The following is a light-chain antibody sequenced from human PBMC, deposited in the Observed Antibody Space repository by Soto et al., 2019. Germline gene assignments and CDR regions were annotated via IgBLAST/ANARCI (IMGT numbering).Light chain of an antibody. J-gene: IGKJ1*01. CDR1: QSINND. CDR3: QQSYFTPT. Sequence: DIQMTQSPASLSVSVGDRVTITCRASQSINNDLNWYQQRPGKAPKLLIFGASNLQSGVPSRFSGSGSGTDFTLTISGVQHEDFATYYCQQSYFTPTFGQGTKVDIK. V-gene: IGKV1-39*01. CDR2: GAS.